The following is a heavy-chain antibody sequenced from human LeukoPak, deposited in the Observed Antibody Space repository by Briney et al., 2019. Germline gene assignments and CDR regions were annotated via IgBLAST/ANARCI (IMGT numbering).Heavy chain of an antibody. CDR2: IYGDGSFT. D-gene: IGHD4-23*01. CDR3: ARGRPHGNDY. V-gene: IGHV3-74*01. CDR1: GFTFSNFW. J-gene: IGHJ4*02. Sequence: GGSLRLSCAASGFTFSNFWMHWVRQAPGKGLVWVALIYGDGSFTRYADSVKGRFTISRDNAKNALYLQMNSLRVEDTAVYYCARGRPHGNDYWGQGTLVTVSS.